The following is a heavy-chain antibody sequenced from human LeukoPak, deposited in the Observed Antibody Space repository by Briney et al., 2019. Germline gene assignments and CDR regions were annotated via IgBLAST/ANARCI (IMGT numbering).Heavy chain of an antibody. J-gene: IGHJ4*02. Sequence: SETLSLTCTVSGGSISNGGYYWSWIRQHPGKGLEWIGYIYDSGTTYYNPALQSRVTISVDTSDNQFSLRLRSLTAADTAVYYCARGGDRRGFDYWGQGTLVTVSS. V-gene: IGHV4-31*03. CDR1: GGSISNGGYY. D-gene: IGHD1-14*01. CDR3: ARGGDRRGFDY. CDR2: IYDSGTT.